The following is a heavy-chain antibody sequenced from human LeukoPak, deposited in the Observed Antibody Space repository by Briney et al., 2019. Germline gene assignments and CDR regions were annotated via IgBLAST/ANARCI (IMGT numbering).Heavy chain of an antibody. J-gene: IGHJ3*02. CDR1: GFTFSSYN. Sequence: GGSLRLSCAASGFTFSSYNMNWVRQAPGKGLEWVSAISGSGGSTYYADSVKGRFTISRDNSKNTLYLQMNSLRAEDTAVYYCANFPGSYYIGDAFDIWGQGTMVTVSS. D-gene: IGHD3-10*01. CDR2: ISGSGGST. V-gene: IGHV3-23*01. CDR3: ANFPGSYYIGDAFDI.